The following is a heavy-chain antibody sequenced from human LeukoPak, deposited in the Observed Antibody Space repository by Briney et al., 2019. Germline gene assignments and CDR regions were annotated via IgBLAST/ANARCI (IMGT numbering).Heavy chain of an antibody. CDR2: ISSSSSYI. Sequence: GGSLRLSCAASGFTFSSYSMNWVRQAPGKGLEWVSSISSSSSYIYYADSVKGRFTISRDNAKNSLYLQMNSLRAEDTAVYYCAKTFIAVAGTDWYFDLWGRGTLVTVSS. CDR1: GFTFSSYS. D-gene: IGHD6-19*01. CDR3: AKTFIAVAGTDWYFDL. V-gene: IGHV3-21*04. J-gene: IGHJ2*01.